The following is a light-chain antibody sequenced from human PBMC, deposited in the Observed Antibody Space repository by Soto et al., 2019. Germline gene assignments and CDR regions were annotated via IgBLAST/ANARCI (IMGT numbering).Light chain of an antibody. CDR2: AAS. J-gene: IGKJ4*01. CDR3: QQSYSTPT. CDR1: QSVSNY. Sequence: DIQMTQSPSSLSASVGDRVTITCRASQSVSNYLNWYQQKPGKAPKLLMYAASSLQSGVPSRFSGSGSGTDFTLTISSLQPEDFASYYCQQSYSTPTFGGGTKVEIK. V-gene: IGKV1-39*01.